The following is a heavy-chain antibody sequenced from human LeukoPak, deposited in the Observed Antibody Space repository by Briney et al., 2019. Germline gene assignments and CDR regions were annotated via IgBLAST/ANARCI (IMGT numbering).Heavy chain of an antibody. Sequence: GGSLRLSCAASGFTFSSSWMAWVRQAPGKGLEWVGNIKEDGTAKNYVVSVRGRFTISRDNAENSLYLQMNSLRGEDTAVYYCTSDSGYNAFDIWGQGTMVTVSS. D-gene: IGHD5-12*01. CDR2: IKEDGTAK. CDR1: GFTFSSSW. J-gene: IGHJ3*02. V-gene: IGHV3-7*01. CDR3: TSDSGYNAFDI.